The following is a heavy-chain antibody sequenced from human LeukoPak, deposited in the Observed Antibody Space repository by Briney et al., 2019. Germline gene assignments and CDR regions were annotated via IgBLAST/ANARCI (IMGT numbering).Heavy chain of an antibody. J-gene: IGHJ4*02. CDR3: ARGRGAYSSGWYVLGNFDY. D-gene: IGHD6-19*01. CDR1: GGSISSYY. Sequence: PSETLSLTCTVSGGSISSYYWSWLRQPAGKALEWIGRIYTSGSTNYNPSLKSRVTMSVDTSKNQFSLKPSSVTAADTAVYYCARGRGAYSSGWYVLGNFDYWGQGTLVTVSS. V-gene: IGHV4-4*07. CDR2: IYTSGST.